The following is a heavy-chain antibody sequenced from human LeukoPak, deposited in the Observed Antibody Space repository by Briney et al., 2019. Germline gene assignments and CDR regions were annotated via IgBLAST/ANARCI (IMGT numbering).Heavy chain of an antibody. CDR2: MNPNSGNT. D-gene: IGHD2-15*01. J-gene: IGHJ5*02. V-gene: IGHV1-8*01. CDR1: GYTFTSYD. Sequence: ASVKVSCKASGYTFTSYDISWVRQATGQGLEWMGWMNPNSGNTGYAQKFQGRVTMTRNTSISTAYMELRSLRSDDTAVYYCARQEDDWFDPWGQGTLVTVSS. CDR3: ARQEDDWFDP.